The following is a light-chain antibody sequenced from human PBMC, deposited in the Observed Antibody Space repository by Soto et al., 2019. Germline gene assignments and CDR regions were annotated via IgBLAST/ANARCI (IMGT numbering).Light chain of an antibody. J-gene: IGKJ4*01. CDR3: QQYDSYSPLT. Sequence: DIQMTQSPSTLSASVGDRVTITCRASKNINTWVAWYQQKPGKAPKLLIYDASNLESGVPSRFSGSGSGTEFTLTIRSLQPDDFATYYCQQYDSYSPLTFGGGTKV. V-gene: IGKV1-5*01. CDR2: DAS. CDR1: KNINTW.